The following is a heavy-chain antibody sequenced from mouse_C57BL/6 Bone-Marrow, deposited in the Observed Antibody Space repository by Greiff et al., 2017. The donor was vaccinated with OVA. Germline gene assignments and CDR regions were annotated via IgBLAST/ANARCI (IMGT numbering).Heavy chain of an antibody. J-gene: IGHJ2*01. V-gene: IGHV1-15*01. Sequence: VQLQQSGAELVRPGASVTLSCKASGYTFTDYEMHWVKQTPVHGLEWIGAIDPENGGTAYNQKFKGKAILTADKTSSTAYMELRSLTSEDSAVYYCTILRLYYFDYWGQGTTPTVSS. CDR2: IDPENGGT. CDR1: GYTFTDYE. D-gene: IGHD2-4*01. CDR3: TILRLYYFDY.